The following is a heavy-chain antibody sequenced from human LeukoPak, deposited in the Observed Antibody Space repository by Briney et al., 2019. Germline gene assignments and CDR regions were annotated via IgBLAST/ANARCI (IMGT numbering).Heavy chain of an antibody. CDR2: FWYDRSNK. CDR1: GFTFSSYA. V-gene: IGHV3-33*08. J-gene: IGHJ4*02. CDR3: ARGPLYYDYVWGSYDY. Sequence: PGGSLRLSCAASGFTFSSYAMHWVRQAPGKGLEWVAIFWYDRSNKNYGDSAKGRFTISSDDSRNTLYLQMDSLRAEDTAVYYCARGPLYYDYVWGSYDYWGQGTLVTVSS. D-gene: IGHD3-16*01.